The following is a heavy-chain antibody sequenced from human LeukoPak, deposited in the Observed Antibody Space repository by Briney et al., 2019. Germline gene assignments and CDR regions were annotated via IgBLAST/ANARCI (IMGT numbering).Heavy chain of an antibody. CDR3: ARGRAGTYCSSTSCYREGFDY. D-gene: IGHD2-2*02. V-gene: IGHV1-2*02. J-gene: IGHJ4*02. CDR1: GYTFTGYY. CDR2: INPNSGGT. Sequence: ASVKVSCKASGYTFTGYYMHWVRQAPGQGLEWMGWINPNSGGTNYAQKFQGRVTMTRDTSISTAYMELSRLRSDDTAVYYCARGRAGTYCSSTSCYREGFDYWGQGTLVTVSS.